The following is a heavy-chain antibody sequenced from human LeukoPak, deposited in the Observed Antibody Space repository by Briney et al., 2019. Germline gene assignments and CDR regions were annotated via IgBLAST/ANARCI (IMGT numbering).Heavy chain of an antibody. CDR3: STEHKYCTSSTCGDY. Sequence: ASVTVSFTASGYTFAAFWIHWVRQAPGQGLEWMGYVNPTTGDTYYAQNFQGRVTMTRDTSINTAYVELSSLRSDDTAVYYCSTEHKYCTSSTCGDYWGQGTLVTVSS. CDR1: GYTFAAFW. CDR2: VNPTTGDT. D-gene: IGHD2-8*01. J-gene: IGHJ4*02. V-gene: IGHV1-2*02.